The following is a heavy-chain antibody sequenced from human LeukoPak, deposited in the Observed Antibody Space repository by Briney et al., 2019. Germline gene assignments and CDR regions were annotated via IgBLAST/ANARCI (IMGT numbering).Heavy chain of an antibody. CDR1: GYTFTSYG. CDR3: ARDYYGSGSTRDAFDV. Sequence: ASVKVSSKASGYTFTSYGISWVRQAPGHGLEWIGWINPNSGGTNYAQKFQGRVTMTRDTSISTAYMELSRLRSDDTAVYYCARDYYGSGSTRDAFDVWGQGTMVTVSS. V-gene: IGHV1-2*02. CDR2: INPNSGGT. D-gene: IGHD3-10*01. J-gene: IGHJ3*01.